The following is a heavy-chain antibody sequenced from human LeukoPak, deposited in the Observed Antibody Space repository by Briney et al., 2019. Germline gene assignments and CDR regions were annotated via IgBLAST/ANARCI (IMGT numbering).Heavy chain of an antibody. CDR1: GASITSYY. J-gene: IGHJ4*02. CDR2: INHSGST. Sequence: SETLSLTCTVSGASITSYYWSWIRQPPGKGLEWIGEINHSGSTNYNASLKSRVTISVDTSKNQFSLKLSSVTAADTAVYYCARGLRLYSGHDFLRYWGQGTLVTVSS. D-gene: IGHD5-12*01. V-gene: IGHV4-34*01. CDR3: ARGLRLYSGHDFLRY.